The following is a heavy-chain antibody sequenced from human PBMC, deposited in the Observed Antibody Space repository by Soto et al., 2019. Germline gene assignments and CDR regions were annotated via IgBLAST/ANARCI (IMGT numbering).Heavy chain of an antibody. J-gene: IGHJ6*02. CDR3: AKKYGDYRHLNYYYGMDV. CDR2: ISGSGGST. Sequence: GGSLRLSCAASGFTFSSYAMSWVRQAPGKGLEWVSAISGSGGSTYYADSVKGRFTISGDNSKNTLYLQMNSLRAEDTAVYYCAKKYGDYRHLNYYYGMDVWGQGTTGTVSS. CDR1: GFTFSSYA. V-gene: IGHV3-23*01. D-gene: IGHD4-17*01.